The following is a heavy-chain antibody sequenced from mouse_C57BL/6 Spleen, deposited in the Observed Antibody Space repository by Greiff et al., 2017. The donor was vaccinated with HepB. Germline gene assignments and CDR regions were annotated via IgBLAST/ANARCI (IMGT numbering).Heavy chain of an antibody. CDR1: GFTFSDYG. J-gene: IGHJ4*01. V-gene: IGHV5-17*01. CDR2: ISSGSSTI. CDR3: ARDYGSSWGYAMDY. D-gene: IGHD1-1*01. Sequence: EVKVEESGGGLVKPGGSLKLSCAASGFTFSDYGMHWVRQAPEKGLEWVAYISSGSSTIYYADTVKGRFTISRDNAKNTLFLQMTSLRSEDTAMYYCARDYGSSWGYAMDYWGQGTSVTVSS.